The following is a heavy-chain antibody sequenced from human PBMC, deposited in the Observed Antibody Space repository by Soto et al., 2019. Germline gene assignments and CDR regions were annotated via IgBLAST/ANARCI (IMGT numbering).Heavy chain of an antibody. D-gene: IGHD3-22*01. CDR3: ARDEGFTYYYDSSGYSCDAFDI. V-gene: IGHV1-18*01. J-gene: IGHJ3*02. Sequence: ASVKVSFKASGYTFTSYGISWVRQAPGQGLEWMGWISAYNGNTNYAQKLQGRVTMTTDTSTSTAYMELRSLRSDDTAVYYCARDEGFTYYYDSSGYSCDAFDIWGQGTMVTVSS. CDR2: ISAYNGNT. CDR1: GYTFTSYG.